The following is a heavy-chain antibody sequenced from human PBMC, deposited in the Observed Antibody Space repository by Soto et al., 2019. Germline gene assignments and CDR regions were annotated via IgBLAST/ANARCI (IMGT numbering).Heavy chain of an antibody. CDR3: ARGDSSSWYRDLYYYYYGMDV. CDR2: INHSGST. CDR1: GGSFSGYY. V-gene: IGHV4-34*01. J-gene: IGHJ6*02. D-gene: IGHD6-13*01. Sequence: SETLSLTCAVYGGSFSGYYWSWIRQPPGKGLEWIGEINHSGSTNYNPSLKSRVTISVDTSKNQFSLKLSSVTAADTAVYYCARGDSSSWYRDLYYYYYGMDVWGQGTTVTVS.